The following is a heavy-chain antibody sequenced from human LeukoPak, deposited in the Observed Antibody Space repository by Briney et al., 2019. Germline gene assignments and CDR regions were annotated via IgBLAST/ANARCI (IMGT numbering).Heavy chain of an antibody. CDR1: GGSISSSSYY. CDR3: ARVYYGSGTFDY. CDR2: IYYSGST. J-gene: IGHJ4*02. Sequence: SETLSLTCTVSGGSISSSSYYWGWIRQPPGKGLEWIGSIYYSGSTYYNPSLKSRVTISVDTSKNQFSLKLSSVTAADTAVYYCARVYYGSGTFDYWGQGTLVTVS. D-gene: IGHD3-10*01. V-gene: IGHV4-39*07.